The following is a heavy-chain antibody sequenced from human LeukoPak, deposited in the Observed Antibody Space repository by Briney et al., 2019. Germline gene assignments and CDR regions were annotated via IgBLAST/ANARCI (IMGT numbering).Heavy chain of an antibody. V-gene: IGHV4-59*06. D-gene: IGHD2-15*01. CDR3: ARGSTDYSLSWFDP. J-gene: IGHJ5*02. CDR1: GGSISSYY. CDR2: IYYSGST. Sequence: SETLSLTCTVSGGSISSYYWSWIRQPPGKGLEWIGYIYYSGSTYYNPSLKSRVTISVDTSKNQFSLKLSSVTAADTAVYYCARGSTDYSLSWFDPWGQGTLVTVSS.